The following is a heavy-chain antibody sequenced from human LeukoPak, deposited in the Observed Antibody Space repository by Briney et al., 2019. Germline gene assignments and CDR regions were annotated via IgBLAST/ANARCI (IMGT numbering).Heavy chain of an antibody. D-gene: IGHD3-16*01. CDR3: ARSITLYYSDY. Sequence: SETQSPTCTVSGGSISSYYWSWIRQPPGKGLEWIGYIYYSGSTSYNSSLKSRVTISVDTSTNQFSLRLSSVTAADTAVYYCARSITLYYSDYWVQGTLVTVSS. V-gene: IGHV4-59*01. J-gene: IGHJ4*02. CDR1: GGSISSYY. CDR2: IYYSGST.